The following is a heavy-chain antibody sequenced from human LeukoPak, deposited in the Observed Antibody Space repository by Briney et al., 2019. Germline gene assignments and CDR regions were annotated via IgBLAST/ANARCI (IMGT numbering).Heavy chain of an antibody. J-gene: IGHJ3*02. CDR2: ISSSSSYI. CDR1: GFTFSSYS. V-gene: IGHV3-21*01. CDR3: ARDSSGSYWGNDAFDI. Sequence: GGSLRLSCAASGFTFSSYSMNWVRRAPGKGLEWVSSISSSSSYIYYADSVKGRFTISRDNAKNSLYLQMNSLRAEDTAVYYCARDSSGSYWGNDAFDIWGQGTMVTVSS. D-gene: IGHD1-26*01.